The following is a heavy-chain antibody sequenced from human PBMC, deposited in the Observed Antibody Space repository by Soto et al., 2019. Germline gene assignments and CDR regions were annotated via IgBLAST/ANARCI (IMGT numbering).Heavy chain of an antibody. CDR1: GYTLTELS. CDR2: FDPEQGKI. CDR3: ATTYLVEAFDI. J-gene: IGHJ3*02. V-gene: IGHV1-24*01. D-gene: IGHD3-10*01. Sequence: QVQLVQSGAEVKKPGASVKVSCKVSGYTLTELSIHWVRQAPGKGLEWMGGFDPEQGKIIYAQKFLGRVSMTEDTSTDTDYMELSSLRSVDTARYYCATTYLVEAFDIWGQGTMVSVSS.